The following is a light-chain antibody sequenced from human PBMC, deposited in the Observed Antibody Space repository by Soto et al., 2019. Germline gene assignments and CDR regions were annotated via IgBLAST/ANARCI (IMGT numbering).Light chain of an antibody. CDR1: ESISAN. J-gene: IGKJ1*01. V-gene: IGKV1-5*03. Sequence: DIQMTQSPSTLAASLGDRVTITCRASESISANFAWYQQKPGKAPKLLIYKASTLESGVPSKLSGSGSGTEFTLTISSLQPDDFATYYCQQYDSYRTFGQGTKVDIK. CDR2: KAS. CDR3: QQYDSYRT.